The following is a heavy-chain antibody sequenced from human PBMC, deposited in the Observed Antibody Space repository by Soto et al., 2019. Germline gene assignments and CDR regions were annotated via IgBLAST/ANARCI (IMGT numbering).Heavy chain of an antibody. CDR2: INHSGST. V-gene: IGHV4-34*01. CDR1: GGSFSGYY. Sequence: QVQLQQWGAGLLKPSETLSLTCAVYGGSFSGYYWTWIRQPPGTGLEWIGEINHSGSTNYNPSLTCRVTISVATSKNQFSLKLTSVTVADTAVYYCARDKITGLFDYWGQGTLVTVSS. CDR3: ARDKITGLFDY. D-gene: IGHD2-8*02. J-gene: IGHJ4*02.